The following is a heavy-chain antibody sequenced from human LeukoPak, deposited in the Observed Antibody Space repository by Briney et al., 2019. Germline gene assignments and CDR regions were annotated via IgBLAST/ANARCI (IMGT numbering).Heavy chain of an antibody. CDR1: GLTFSSYA. Sequence: PGGSLRLSCSASGLTFSSYAMHWVRPAPGKGLEYVSAISSNGGSTYYADSVKGRFTISRDNSKNTLYLQMSSLRAEDTAVYYCVKDGPDYYGSGTPDYWGQGTLVTVSS. D-gene: IGHD3-10*01. CDR2: ISSNGGST. CDR3: VKDGPDYYGSGTPDY. V-gene: IGHV3-64D*06. J-gene: IGHJ4*02.